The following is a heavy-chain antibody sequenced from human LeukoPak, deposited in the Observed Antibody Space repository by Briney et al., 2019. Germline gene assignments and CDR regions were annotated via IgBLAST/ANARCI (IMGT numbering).Heavy chain of an antibody. CDR2: IKQDGSEK. CDR1: GFTFSSYW. D-gene: IGHD3-16*01. J-gene: IGHJ4*02. V-gene: IGHV3-7*03. Sequence: PGGSLRLSCAASGFTFSSYWMTWVRQAPGKGLEWVANIKQDGSEKYYEDSVKGRFTISRDNAKNSLYLQMNSLRAEDTAVYYCARDSRITFGGVDYWGQGTLVTVSS. CDR3: ARDSRITFGGVDY.